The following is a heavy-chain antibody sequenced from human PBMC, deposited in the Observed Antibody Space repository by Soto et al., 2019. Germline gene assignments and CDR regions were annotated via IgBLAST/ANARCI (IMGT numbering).Heavy chain of an antibody. CDR2: ISAYNGNT. CDR1: GYTFTGYG. D-gene: IGHD6-19*01. J-gene: IGHJ5*02. V-gene: IGHV1-18*01. Sequence: QVQLGQSGAEVKKPGASVKVSFKASGYTFTGYGISWVRQAPGQGLEWKGWISAYNGNTNYAQKLQGRVTMTTDTSTSTAYMELRSLRSDDTAVYYCARDPPYSSGWYAGFDPWGQGTLVTVSS. CDR3: ARDPPYSSGWYAGFDP.